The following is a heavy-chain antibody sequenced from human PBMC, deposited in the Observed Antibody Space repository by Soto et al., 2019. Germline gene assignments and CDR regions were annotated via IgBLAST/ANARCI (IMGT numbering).Heavy chain of an antibody. V-gene: IGHV1-8*01. CDR1: GDTFTSYD. CDR2: MNPNSGNT. J-gene: IGHJ3*02. CDR3: ARGGGITIFGPSLTDAFDI. Sequence: ASVKVSCKASGDTFTSYDINWVRQATGQGLEWMGWMNPNSGNTGYAQKFQGRVTMTRNTSISTAYMELSSLRSDDTAVYYCARGGGITIFGPSLTDAFDIWGQGTMVTVSS. D-gene: IGHD3-3*01.